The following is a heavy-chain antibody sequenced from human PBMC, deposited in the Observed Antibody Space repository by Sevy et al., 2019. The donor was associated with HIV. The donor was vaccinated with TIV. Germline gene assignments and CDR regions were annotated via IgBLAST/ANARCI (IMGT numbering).Heavy chain of an antibody. CDR1: GGSISSSSYY. CDR2: IYYSGST. J-gene: IGHJ4*02. V-gene: IGHV4-39*01. D-gene: IGHD3-22*01. CDR3: ARPVSTYYYDSSGYYFDY. Sequence: SETLSLTCTVSGGSISSSSYYWGWIRQPPGKGLEWIGSIYYSGSTYYNPSLKSRVTISVDTSKNQFSLKLSSVTAADTAVYYCARPVSTYYYDSSGYYFDYWGQGTLVTVSS.